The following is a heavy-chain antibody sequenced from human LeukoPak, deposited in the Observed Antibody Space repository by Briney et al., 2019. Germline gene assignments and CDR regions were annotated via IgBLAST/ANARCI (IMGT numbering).Heavy chain of an antibody. J-gene: IGHJ4*02. V-gene: IGHV3-30-3*01. CDR2: TSYDGSNK. Sequence: GRSLRLSCAASGFTFSSYAMHWVRQAPGKGLEWVAVTSYDGSNKYYADSVKGRFTISRDNSKNTLYLQMNSLRAEDTAVYYCARDWGTLYCSSTSCSHFDYWGQGTLVTVSS. D-gene: IGHD2-2*01. CDR1: GFTFSSYA. CDR3: ARDWGTLYCSSTSCSHFDY.